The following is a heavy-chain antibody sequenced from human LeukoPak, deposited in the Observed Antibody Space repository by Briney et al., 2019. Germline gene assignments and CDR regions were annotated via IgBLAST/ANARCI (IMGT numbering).Heavy chain of an antibody. D-gene: IGHD4-23*01. J-gene: IGHJ4*02. CDR1: GFTFSNYW. Sequence: PGGPLRLSCAASGFTFSNYWMHWVRQGPGKGLVWVSRINSDGRLTSYADSVKGRFTISRDNAKNTLYLQMNSLRAEDTAVYYCARDLRTPSDTNIAIDYWGQGTLVTVSS. CDR2: INSDGRLT. V-gene: IGHV3-74*01. CDR3: ARDLRTPSDTNIAIDY.